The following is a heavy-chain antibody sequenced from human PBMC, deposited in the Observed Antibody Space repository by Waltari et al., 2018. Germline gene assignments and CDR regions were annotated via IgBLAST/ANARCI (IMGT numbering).Heavy chain of an antibody. J-gene: IGHJ4*02. CDR1: GFPLSRNG. CDR2: LLSDGSTK. V-gene: IGHV3-30*02. Sequence: QVQLVESGGGVVQPGGSLRLSCAAFGFPLSRNGMHWVRQAPGKGLEWMSFLLSDGSTKYYADSVKGRFIISRDESKNTLYLQMNSLRAEDTAVYYCVKDLDSTWSFDYWGQGTLVTVSS. D-gene: IGHD6-13*01. CDR3: VKDLDSTWSFDY.